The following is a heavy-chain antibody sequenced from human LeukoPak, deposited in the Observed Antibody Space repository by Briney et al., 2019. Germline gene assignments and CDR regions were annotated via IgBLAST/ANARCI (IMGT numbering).Heavy chain of an antibody. CDR2: IFHTGST. Sequence: PSETLSLTCTVSGYSISSGYYWAWIRQPPGKVLEWIGSIFHTGSTYHNPSLKSRVTISVDTSKNQFSLKLNSVTAADTAVYYCARDHSSSSEDYWGQGTLVTVSS. CDR1: GYSISSGYY. V-gene: IGHV4-38-2*02. D-gene: IGHD6-13*01. CDR3: ARDHSSSSEDY. J-gene: IGHJ4*02.